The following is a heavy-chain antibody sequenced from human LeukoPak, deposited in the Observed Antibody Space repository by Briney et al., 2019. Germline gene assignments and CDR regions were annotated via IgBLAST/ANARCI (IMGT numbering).Heavy chain of an antibody. Sequence: PEASVKVSCKASGYTFTSYDINWVRQATGQGLEWMGWMNPNSGNTGYAQKFQGRVTMTRDTSISTAYMELSRLRSDGTAVYYCARDQTVAGLNWFDPWSQGTLVIVSS. J-gene: IGHJ5*02. CDR1: GYTFTSYD. CDR2: MNPNSGNT. CDR3: ARDQTVAGLNWFDP. D-gene: IGHD6-19*01. V-gene: IGHV1-8*01.